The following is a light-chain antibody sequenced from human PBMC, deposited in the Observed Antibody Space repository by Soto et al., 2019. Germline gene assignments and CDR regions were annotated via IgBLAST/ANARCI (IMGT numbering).Light chain of an antibody. CDR3: QQRGSWPAT. CDR1: QSVSNK. V-gene: IGKV3-15*01. Sequence: EIVMTQSPATLSVSPGERATLSRRASQSVSNKLAWYQQKPGQAPRLVIYGASTRVTSFPARFSGSGSGTEFTLTIGSLQSEDFAVYYCQQRGSWPATFGPGTKVDIK. CDR2: GAS. J-gene: IGKJ3*01.